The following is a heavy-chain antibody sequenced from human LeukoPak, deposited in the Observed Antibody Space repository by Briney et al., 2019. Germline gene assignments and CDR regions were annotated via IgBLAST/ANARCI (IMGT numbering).Heavy chain of an antibody. CDR2: IKDDGSEI. D-gene: IGHD3-16*01. CDR3: VRRGNRWGDY. V-gene: IGHV3-7*01. J-gene: IGHJ4*02. Sequence: PGGSLRLSCAASGFTFSSYWMTWIRQTPGKGLEWVANIKDDGSEIYYVDSVKGRFTISRDNAKNSLYLQMNGLRAEDTAVYYCVRRGNRWGDYWGQGTLVTVSS. CDR1: GFTFSSYW.